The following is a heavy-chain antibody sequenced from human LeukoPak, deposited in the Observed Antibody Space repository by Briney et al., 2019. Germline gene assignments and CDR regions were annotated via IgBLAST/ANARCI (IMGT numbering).Heavy chain of an antibody. CDR2: ISYDGSNR. CDR1: GFTFSSYA. CDR3: AREGIAAAGALHY. Sequence: GGSLRLSCAASGFTFSSYAMHWVRQAPGKGLEWVAVISYDGSNRYYADSVKGRFTISRDNSKNTLYLQMNSLRAEDTAVYYCAREGIAAAGALHYWGQGTLVTVSS. J-gene: IGHJ4*02. V-gene: IGHV3-30*01. D-gene: IGHD6-13*01.